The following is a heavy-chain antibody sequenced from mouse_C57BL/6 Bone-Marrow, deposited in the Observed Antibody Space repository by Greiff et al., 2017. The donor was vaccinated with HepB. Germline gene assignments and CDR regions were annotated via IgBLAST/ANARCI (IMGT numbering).Heavy chain of an antibody. V-gene: IGHV3-6*01. D-gene: IGHD1-1*01. CDR2: ISYDGSN. J-gene: IGHJ3*01. CDR3: ARRDYYGSAWFAY. Sequence: VQLQQSGPGLVKPSQSLSLTCSVTGYSITSGYYWNWIRQFPGNKLEWMGYISYDGSNNYNPSLKNRISITRDTSKNQFFLKLNSVTTEDTATYYCARRDYYGSAWFAYWGQGTLVTVSA. CDR1: GYSITSGYY.